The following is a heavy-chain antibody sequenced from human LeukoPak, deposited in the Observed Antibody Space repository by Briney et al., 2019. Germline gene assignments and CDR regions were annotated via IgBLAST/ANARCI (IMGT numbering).Heavy chain of an antibody. CDR2: FNHSGST. D-gene: IGHD5-18*01. CDR1: GGSFSGYS. V-gene: IGHV4-34*01. Sequence: PSETLSLNCAVCGGSFSGYSWTWIREPPGKGLEGIGEFNHSGSTNYNPSLKSRVTISVDTSKNQFSLKLTSVTAADTAVYYCARVRLPPYYYYYYYMDVWGKGTTVTVSS. J-gene: IGHJ6*03. CDR3: ARVRLPPYYYYYYYMDV.